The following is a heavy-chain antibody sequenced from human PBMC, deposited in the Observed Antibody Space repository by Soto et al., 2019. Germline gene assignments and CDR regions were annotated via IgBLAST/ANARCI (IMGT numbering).Heavy chain of an antibody. J-gene: IGHJ6*02. V-gene: IGHV1-2*02. CDR2: INPNSGGT. CDR1: GYTFTGYY. Sequence: ASVKVSCKASGYTFTGYYMHWVRQAPGQGLEWMGWINPNSGGTNYAQKFQGRVTMTRDTSISTAYMELSRLRSDDTAVSYCARAHPIVVIPAAILFYSRMDVWGQGTTVTVSS. CDR3: ARAHPIVVIPAAILFYSRMDV. D-gene: IGHD2-2*01.